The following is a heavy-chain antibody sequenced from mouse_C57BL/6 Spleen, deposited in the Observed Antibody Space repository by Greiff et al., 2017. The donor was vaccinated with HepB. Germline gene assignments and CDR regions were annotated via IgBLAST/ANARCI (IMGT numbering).Heavy chain of an antibody. CDR1: GYTFTDYY. J-gene: IGHJ4*01. V-gene: IGHV1-26*01. D-gene: IGHD2-3*01. Sequence: EVQLQQSGPELVKPGASVKISCKASGYTFTDYYMNWVKQSHGKSLEWIGDINPNNGGTSYNQKFKGKATLTVDKYSSTAYMELRSLTSEDSAVYYCARGVYDGYYPWAMDYWGQGTSVTVSS. CDR2: INPNNGGT. CDR3: ARGVYDGYYPWAMDY.